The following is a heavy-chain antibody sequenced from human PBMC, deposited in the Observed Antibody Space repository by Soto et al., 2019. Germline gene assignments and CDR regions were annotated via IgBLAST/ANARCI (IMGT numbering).Heavy chain of an antibody. CDR1: GFTVSTDW. Sequence: GGSLRLSCAASGFTVSTDWMYWVRQAPGKGLEWISVIKSGGNTHYADSVEGRFSISRDSSKNTVYLQMNSLRGEDTAVYYCVRENYYYGMDVWGQGTTVTVSS. CDR3: VRENYYYGMDV. CDR2: IKSGGNT. J-gene: IGHJ6*02. V-gene: IGHV3-66*01.